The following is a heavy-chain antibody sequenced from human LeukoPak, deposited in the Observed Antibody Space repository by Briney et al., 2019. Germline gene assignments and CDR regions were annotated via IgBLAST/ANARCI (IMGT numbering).Heavy chain of an antibody. CDR3: AKCSSSWLLRHYYYGMDV. CDR2: ISGSGGST. D-gene: IGHD6-13*01. J-gene: IGHJ6*02. V-gene: IGHV3-23*01. CDR1: GFTFSSYA. Sequence: GGSLRLSCAASGFTFSSYAMSWVRQAPGKGLEWVSAISGSGGSTYYADSVKGRFTISRDNSKSTLYLQMNSLGAEDTAVYYCAKCSSSWLLRHYYYGMDVWGQGTTVTVSS.